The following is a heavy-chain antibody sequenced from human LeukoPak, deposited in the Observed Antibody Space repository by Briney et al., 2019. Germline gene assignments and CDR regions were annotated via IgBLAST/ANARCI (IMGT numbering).Heavy chain of an antibody. CDR1: GFTFSSCS. CDR2: IYSGGST. V-gene: IGHV3-53*01. D-gene: IGHD6-13*01. CDR3: ASRWDGSSWYLDAFDI. J-gene: IGHJ4*02. Sequence: QTGGSLRLSCAASGFTFSSCSMSWVRQAPGKGLEWVSVIYSGGSTYYADSVKGRFTISRDNSKNTLYLQMNSLRAEDTAVYYCASRWDGSSWYLDAFDIWGQGTLVTVSS.